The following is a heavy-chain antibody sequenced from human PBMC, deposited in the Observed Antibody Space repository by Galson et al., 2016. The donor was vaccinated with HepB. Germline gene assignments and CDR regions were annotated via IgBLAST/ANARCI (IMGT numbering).Heavy chain of an antibody. D-gene: IGHD1-1*01. Sequence: SLRLSCAASGFTFNNAWMTWVRQVSGKRLEWVGRIKSKSEGATTDYAAPVKCRISISRDDSKNMVYIQMNNVKIEDTGVYYCIRGITYHWDDAFDVWGQGTMVTVSS. CDR3: IRGITYHWDDAFDV. CDR1: GFTFNNAW. V-gene: IGHV3-15*01. CDR2: IKSKSEGATT. J-gene: IGHJ3*01.